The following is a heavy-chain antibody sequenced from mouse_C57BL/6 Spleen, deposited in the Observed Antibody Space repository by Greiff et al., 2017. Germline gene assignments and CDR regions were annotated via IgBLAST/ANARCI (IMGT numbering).Heavy chain of an antibody. CDR1: GYTFTSYW. D-gene: IGHD2-4*01. J-gene: IGHJ4*01. CDR2: IDPSDSYT. V-gene: IGHV1-50*01. CDR3: ARITDAMDY. Sequence: QVHVKQPGAELVKPGASVKLSCTASGYTFTSYWMQWVKQRPGKGLEWIGEIDPSDSYTNYNQKFKGKATLTVDTSPSTAYMQLSSLTSEDSAVYYCARITDAMDYWGQGTSVTVSS.